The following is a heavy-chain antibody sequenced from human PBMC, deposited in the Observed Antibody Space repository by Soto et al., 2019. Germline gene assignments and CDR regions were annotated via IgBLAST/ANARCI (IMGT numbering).Heavy chain of an antibody. V-gene: IGHV1-18*01. J-gene: IGHJ5*02. CDR1: GYTLTSYG. Sequence: ASVKVSCKASGYTLTSYGISWVRQAPGQGLEWMGWISAYNGNANYAQKLQGRVTMTTDTSTSTAYMELRSLRSDDTAVYYCARDLHLTSDWFDPWGQGTLVTVSS. CDR3: ARDLHLTSDWFDP. CDR2: ISAYNGNA.